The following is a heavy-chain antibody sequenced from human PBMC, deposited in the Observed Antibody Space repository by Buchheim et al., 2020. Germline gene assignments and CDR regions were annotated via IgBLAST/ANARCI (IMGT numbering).Heavy chain of an antibody. Sequence: EVQLLESGGGLVQPGGSLRLSCAASGFTFSSYAMRWVRQAPGKGLEWVSSVSGSGGTTSYADSVRGRFTISRDNSKNTLYMQMNSLRAEDTAIYYCAKGLSSDYTYGMDVRGQGTT. J-gene: IGHJ6*02. D-gene: IGHD6-25*01. CDR2: VSGSGGTT. CDR1: GFTFSSYA. CDR3: AKGLSSDYTYGMDV. V-gene: IGHV3-23*01.